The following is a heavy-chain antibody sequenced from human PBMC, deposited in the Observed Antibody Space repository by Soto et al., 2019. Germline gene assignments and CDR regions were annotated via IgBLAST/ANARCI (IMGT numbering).Heavy chain of an antibody. CDR3: TRDFEYYDTDSYYYHYMDV. V-gene: IGHV3-49*03. CDR2: IRSKAYGGTT. D-gene: IGHD3-9*01. Sequence: GGSLRLSCTASGFTFGDYAMSWFRQAPGKGLEWVGFIRSKAYGGTTEYAASVKGRFTISRDDSKSIAYLQMNSLKTEDTAVYYCTRDFEYYDTDSYYYHYMDVWGKGTTVTVSS. J-gene: IGHJ6*03. CDR1: GFTFGDYA.